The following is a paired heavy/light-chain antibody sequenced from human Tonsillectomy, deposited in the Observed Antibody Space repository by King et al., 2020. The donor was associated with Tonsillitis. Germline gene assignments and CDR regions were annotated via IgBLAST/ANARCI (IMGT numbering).Light chain of an antibody. CDR3: QQRSNWPPKYT. J-gene: IGKJ2*01. CDR1: QSVSRF. V-gene: IGKV3-11*01. Sequence: EIVLTQSPATLSLSPGERATLSCRASQSVSRFLAWYQQKPGQAPRLLIYDASNRATGIPARFSGSGSGTDFTLTISSLEPEDFAVYYCQQRSNWPPKYTFGQGTKLEI. CDR2: DAS.
Heavy chain of an antibody. V-gene: IGHV1-69*01. CDR3: AGDLICRSTSCYMGGWFDP. CDR1: GGTFRSYA. J-gene: IGHJ5*02. CDR2: IIPIFGTA. Sequence: QVQLVQSGAEVKKPGSSVKVSCKASGGTFRSYAISWVRQAPGQGLEWMGEIIPIFGTANYAQKFQGRITITADDSTSTAYMELSSLRSEDTAVYSCAGDLICRSTSCYMGGWFDPWGQGTLVTVSS. D-gene: IGHD2-2*02.